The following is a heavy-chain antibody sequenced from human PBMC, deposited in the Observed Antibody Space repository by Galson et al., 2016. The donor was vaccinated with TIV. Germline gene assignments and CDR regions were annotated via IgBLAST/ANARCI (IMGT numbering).Heavy chain of an antibody. CDR3: TTGGGSSGSYYFDF. CDR1: GYIFTERF. CDR2: VDPDSGET. Sequence: SCKVSGYIFTERFIHWVRQAPGERPEWVGRVDPDSGETLYAEKFQGRVTMAADTSGDTAFMELSNLRSEDTAFFYCTTGGGSSGSYYFDFWGLGTLVTVSS. V-gene: IGHV1-69-2*01. J-gene: IGHJ4*02. D-gene: IGHD5-12*01.